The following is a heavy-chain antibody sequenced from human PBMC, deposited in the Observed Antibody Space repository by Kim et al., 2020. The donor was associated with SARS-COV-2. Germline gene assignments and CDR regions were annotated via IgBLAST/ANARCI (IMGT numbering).Heavy chain of an antibody. CDR2: ITISSTHI. D-gene: IGHD3-10*01. CDR1: GFTFNTYT. Sequence: WGSLRLSCAASGFTFNTYTMDWVRQAPGKGLEWVSSITISSTHIYYADSVKGRFTISRDNARNSVYLQMDSLRVDDAAMYYCARGWFGQVGDYWGQGTRVTVSS. J-gene: IGHJ4*02. CDR3: ARGWFGQVGDY. V-gene: IGHV3-21*01.